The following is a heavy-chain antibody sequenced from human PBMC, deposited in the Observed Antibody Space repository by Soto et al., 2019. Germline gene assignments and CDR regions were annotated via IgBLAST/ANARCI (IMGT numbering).Heavy chain of an antibody. CDR3: ARRRRASYYDSSGLGY. V-gene: IGHV5-51*01. J-gene: IGHJ4*02. CDR2: IYPGDSDT. D-gene: IGHD3-22*01. CDR1: GYSFTSYW. Sequence: GESLKISCKGSGYSFTSYWIGWVRQMPGKGLEWMGIIYPGDSDTRYSPSFQGQVTISADKSISTAYLQWSSLKASDTAMYYCARRRRASYYDSSGLGYWGQGTLVTVSS.